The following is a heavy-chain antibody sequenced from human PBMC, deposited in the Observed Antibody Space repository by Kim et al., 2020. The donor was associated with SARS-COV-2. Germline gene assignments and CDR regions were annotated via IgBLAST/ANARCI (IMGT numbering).Heavy chain of an antibody. Sequence: GRFTISRDDSKNTLYLQMNSLKPEDTAVYYCTAREPYYDILTGYYPNPDYWGQGTLVTVSS. V-gene: IGHV3-15*01. CDR3: TAREPYYDILTGYYPNPDY. D-gene: IGHD3-9*01. J-gene: IGHJ4*02.